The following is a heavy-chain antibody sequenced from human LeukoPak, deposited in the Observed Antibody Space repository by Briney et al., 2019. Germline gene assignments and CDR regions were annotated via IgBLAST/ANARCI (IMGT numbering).Heavy chain of an antibody. D-gene: IGHD3-10*01. V-gene: IGHV3-23*01. CDR2: ISGGGDTT. Sequence: GGSLRLSCAASGFTFSNYAMTWVRQAPGKGLEWVSGISGGGDTTYYADSVKGRFTISRDNSKNTLYLQMNSLRAEDTAVYYCATLSGGSGSYYNVGAFDIWGQGTMVTASS. CDR3: ATLSGGSGSYYNVGAFDI. J-gene: IGHJ3*02. CDR1: GFTFSNYA.